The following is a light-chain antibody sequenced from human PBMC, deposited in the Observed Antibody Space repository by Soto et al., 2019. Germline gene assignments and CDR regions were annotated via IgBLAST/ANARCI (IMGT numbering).Light chain of an antibody. CDR1: QSVSSN. CDR3: QQYNKWPLT. Sequence: EIVMTQSPATLSVSPGERATLSCRARQSVSSNLAWYQQKPGQAPRLLIYGASTRATGIPARFSGSGSGTEFTLTISSLQSEDFAVYYCQQYNKWPLTFGRGTRLEIK. V-gene: IGKV3-15*01. J-gene: IGKJ5*01. CDR2: GAS.